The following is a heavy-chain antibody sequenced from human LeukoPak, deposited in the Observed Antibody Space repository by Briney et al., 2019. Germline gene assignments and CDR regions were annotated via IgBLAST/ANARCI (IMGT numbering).Heavy chain of an antibody. D-gene: IGHD2-21*02. J-gene: IGHJ5*02. V-gene: IGHV4-59*08. CDR3: ARLQVHCGGDCYTRWFDP. CDR1: GGSISSHY. CDR2: IYYSGST. Sequence: SETLSLTCTVSGGSISSHYWSWIRQPPGKGLEWIGYIYYSGSTKYNPSLKSRVTISLDRSKNQFSLKLRSVTAADTAVYYCARLQVHCGGDCYTRWFDPWGQGTLVTVSS.